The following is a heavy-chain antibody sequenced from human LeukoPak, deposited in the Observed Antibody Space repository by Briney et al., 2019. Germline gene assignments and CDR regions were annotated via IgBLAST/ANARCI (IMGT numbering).Heavy chain of an antibody. CDR3: ARGRSSGWYSAGYFDY. CDR2: INHSGST. Sequence: PSETLSLTCAVYGGSFSGYYWSWIRQPPGKGLEWIGGINHSGSTNYNPSLKSRVTISVDTSKNQFSLKLSSVTAADTAVYYCARGRSSGWYSAGYFDYWGQGTLVTVSS. J-gene: IGHJ4*02. CDR1: GGSFSGYY. D-gene: IGHD6-19*01. V-gene: IGHV4-34*01.